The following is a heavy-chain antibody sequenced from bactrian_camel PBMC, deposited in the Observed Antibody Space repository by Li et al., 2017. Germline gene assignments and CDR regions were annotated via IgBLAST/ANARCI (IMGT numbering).Heavy chain of an antibody. CDR2: IRRDGGET. D-gene: IGHD2*01. J-gene: IGHJ4*01. CDR3: AARGPYCYTKLSVRDFTN. Sequence: QLVESGGGSVQAGGSLRLSCKVSGHSRGSNCVGWYRLPPGRAPAEREGIAAIRRDGGETWYADSVKGRFTISQDNAKNTVYLQMNSLKPEDTAMYYCAARGPYCYTKLSVRDFTNWGQGTQVTVS. V-gene: IGHV3S32*01. CDR1: GHSRGSNC.